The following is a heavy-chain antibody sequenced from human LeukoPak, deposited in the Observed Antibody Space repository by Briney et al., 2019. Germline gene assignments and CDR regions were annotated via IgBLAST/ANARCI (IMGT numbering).Heavy chain of an antibody. D-gene: IGHD5-18*01. J-gene: IGHJ4*02. V-gene: IGHV4-39*01. CDR1: GGSISSSSYY. CDR2: IYYSGST. CDR3: VGYSYGRETFDY. Sequence: SETLPLTCTVSGGSISSSSYYWGWIRQPPGTGLEWIGSIYYSGSTYYNPSLKSRVTISVDTSKNQFSLKLSSVTAADTAVYYCVGYSYGRETFDYWGQGTLVTVSS.